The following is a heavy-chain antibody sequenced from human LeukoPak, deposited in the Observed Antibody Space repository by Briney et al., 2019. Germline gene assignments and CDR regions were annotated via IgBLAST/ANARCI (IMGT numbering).Heavy chain of an antibody. CDR2: ISSSGST. J-gene: IGHJ4*02. Sequence: SETLSLTCTVSGDSINTGAYYWSWIRQPAGKGLEWIGRISSSGSTNYNPSLKSRVTISVDTSKNQFSLKLNSVTAADTAVYYCARGGLYYDILTGFDSWGQGTLVTVSS. CDR3: ARGGLYYDILTGFDS. V-gene: IGHV4-61*10. CDR1: GDSINTGAYY. D-gene: IGHD3-9*01.